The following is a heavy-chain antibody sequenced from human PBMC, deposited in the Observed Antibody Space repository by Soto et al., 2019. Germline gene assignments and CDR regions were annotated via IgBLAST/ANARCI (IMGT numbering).Heavy chain of an antibody. D-gene: IGHD5-18*01. CDR2: ISGSDGRT. CDR3: AKGVSQYTPLALFDY. Sequence: DVQLLESGGGLVRPGGSLRLSCAASGFTFSSYAMSWVRQAPGKGLEWVSTISGSDGRTYSTDSVKGRFTISRDNSRNTAYLQMNSLRVEDTAVYYCAKGVSQYTPLALFDYWGRGTLVTVSS. CDR1: GFTFSSYA. V-gene: IGHV3-23*01. J-gene: IGHJ4*02.